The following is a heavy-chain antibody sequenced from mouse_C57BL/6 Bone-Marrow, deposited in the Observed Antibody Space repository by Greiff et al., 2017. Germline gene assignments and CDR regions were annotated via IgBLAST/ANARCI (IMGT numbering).Heavy chain of an antibody. Sequence: VQLQQPGAELVMPGASVKLSCKASGYTFTSYWMHWVKQRPGQGLEWIGEIDPSDSYTNYNQKFKGKSTLTVDKSSSTAYMQLSSLTSEDSAVYYCARESSTTVVDWYFDVWGTGTTVTVSS. D-gene: IGHD1-1*01. CDR2: IDPSDSYT. CDR3: ARESSTTVVDWYFDV. J-gene: IGHJ1*03. V-gene: IGHV1-69*01. CDR1: GYTFTSYW.